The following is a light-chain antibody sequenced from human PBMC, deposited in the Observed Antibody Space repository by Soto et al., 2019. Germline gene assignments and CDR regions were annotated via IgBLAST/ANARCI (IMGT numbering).Light chain of an antibody. CDR1: QSISTW. CDR2: DSS. V-gene: IGKV1-5*01. J-gene: IGKJ5*01. CDR3: QQYDSFSIT. Sequence: IPMSQSPSTLSASVGDRVTITCRASQSISTWLAWYQQKSGRAPKLLIYDSSSLESGVPSRFSGSGSGTEFSLTISSLQPDDFATYFCQQYDSFSITFGQGTRLEIK.